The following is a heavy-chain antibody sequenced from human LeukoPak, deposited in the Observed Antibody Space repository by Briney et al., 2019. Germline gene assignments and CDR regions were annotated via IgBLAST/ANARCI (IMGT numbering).Heavy chain of an antibody. J-gene: IGHJ4*02. CDR3: AREPHLTRKVGARDY. CDR1: GGSISSSSYY. Sequence: SETLSLTCTVSGGSISSSSYYWGWIRQPPGKGLEWIGSIYYSGSTYYNPSLKSRVTISVDTSKNQFSLKLGSVTAADTAVYYCAREPHLTRKVGARDYWGQGTLVTVSS. CDR2: IYYSGST. D-gene: IGHD1-26*01. V-gene: IGHV4-39*07.